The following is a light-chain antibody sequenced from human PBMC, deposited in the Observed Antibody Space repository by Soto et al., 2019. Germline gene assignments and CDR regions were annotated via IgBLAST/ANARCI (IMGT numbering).Light chain of an antibody. Sequence: DIQMTQSPSTLSASVGDRVTITCRASQSINNWLAGYQQKPGKAPKLLIYRASSLENGVPSRFSGRGSGTEFIFTITSLQPDDFATYYYQHYSTASTFGQGTKVEI. J-gene: IGKJ1*01. V-gene: IGKV1-5*03. CDR1: QSINNW. CDR2: RAS. CDR3: QHYSTAST.